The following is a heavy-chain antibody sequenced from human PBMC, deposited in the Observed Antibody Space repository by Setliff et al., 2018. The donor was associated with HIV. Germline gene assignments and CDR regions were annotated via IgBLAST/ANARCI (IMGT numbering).Heavy chain of an antibody. CDR2: INPHTGVT. CDR3: ARDVRDGFEEWFSTLDDGMDV. V-gene: IGHV1-2*02. CDR1: GYIFIRYY. D-gene: IGHD3-3*01. Sequence: ASVKVSCKTSGYIFIRYYIFWARQAPGQGLEWMGNINPHTGVTRYAEKFQGRVTMTRDTSISTIYMELSRLRSDDTAVYYCARDVRDGFEEWFSTLDDGMDVWGRGTTVTVS. J-gene: IGHJ6*02.